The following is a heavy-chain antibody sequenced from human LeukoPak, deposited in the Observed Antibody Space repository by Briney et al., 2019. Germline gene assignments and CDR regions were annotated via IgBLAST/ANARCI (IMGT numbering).Heavy chain of an antibody. CDR3: ARDRALYDSRRGYYYTEDDY. CDR2: MNQDGSEK. J-gene: IGHJ4*02. V-gene: IGHV3-7*01. CDR1: GFTFSSYW. D-gene: IGHD3-22*01. Sequence: GGSLRLSCAASGFTFSSYWMSWVRQAPGKGLEWVANMNQDGSEKYYLGSVKGRFTISRDNAKSSLYLQMNSLRGDDTAVYYCARDRALYDSRRGYYYTEDDYWGQGTLVTVSS.